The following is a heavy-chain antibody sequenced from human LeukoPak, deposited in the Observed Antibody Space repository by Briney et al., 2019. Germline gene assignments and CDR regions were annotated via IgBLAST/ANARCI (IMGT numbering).Heavy chain of an antibody. CDR3: AKDIGGYYDSSGYFDY. Sequence: GGSLRLSCAASGFTFDDYAMHWVRQAPGMGLEWVSGISWNSGSIGYADSVKGRFTISRDNAKNSLYLQMNSLRAEDTALYYCAKDIGGYYDSSGYFDYWGQGTLVTVSS. D-gene: IGHD3-22*01. J-gene: IGHJ4*02. V-gene: IGHV3-9*01. CDR1: GFTFDDYA. CDR2: ISWNSGSI.